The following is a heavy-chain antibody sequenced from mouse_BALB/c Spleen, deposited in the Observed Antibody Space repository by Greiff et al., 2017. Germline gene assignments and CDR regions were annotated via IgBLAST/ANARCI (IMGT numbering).Heavy chain of an antibody. J-gene: IGHJ3*01. V-gene: IGHV1S81*02. Sequence: QVQLQQSGAELVKPGASVKLSCKASGYTFTSYYMYWVKQRPGQGLEWIGEINPSNGGTNFNEKFKSKATLTVDKSSSTAYMQLSSLTSEDSAVYYCRSSCAWFAYWGQGTLVTVSA. CDR3: RSSCAWFAY. CDR1: GYTFTSYY. CDR2: INPSNGGT.